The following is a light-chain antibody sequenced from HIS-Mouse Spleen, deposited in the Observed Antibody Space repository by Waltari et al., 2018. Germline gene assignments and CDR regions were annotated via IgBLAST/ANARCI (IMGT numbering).Light chain of an antibody. V-gene: IGKV3-15*01. Sequence: EIVMTQSPATLSVSPGERATLPCRASQSVSSNVAWYQQKPGQAPRLLIYGASTRATGIPARFSGSGSGTEFTLTISSMQSEDFAVYYCQQYNNWPPSTFGGGTKVEIK. CDR3: QQYNNWPPST. J-gene: IGKJ4*01. CDR2: GAS. CDR1: QSVSSN.